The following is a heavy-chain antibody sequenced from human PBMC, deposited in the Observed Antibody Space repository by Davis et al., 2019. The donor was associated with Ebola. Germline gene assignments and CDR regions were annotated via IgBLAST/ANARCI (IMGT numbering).Heavy chain of an antibody. Sequence: AASVKASCKASGYTFTGYYMHWVRQAPGQGLEWMGWINPNSGGTNYAQKFQGRVTMTRDTSISTAYMELSRLRSDDTAVYYCARGQRTTPDSYYYYYGMDVWGQGTTVTVSS. D-gene: IGHD2-15*01. CDR3: ARGQRTTPDSYYYYYGMDV. CDR1: GYTFTGYY. J-gene: IGHJ6*02. CDR2: INPNSGGT. V-gene: IGHV1-2*02.